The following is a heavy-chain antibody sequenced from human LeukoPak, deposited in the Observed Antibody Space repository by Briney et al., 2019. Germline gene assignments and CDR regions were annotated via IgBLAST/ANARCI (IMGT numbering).Heavy chain of an antibody. J-gene: IGHJ4*02. CDR1: GCILSSYS. CDR2: ISGSGGST. CDR3: PNGRSYVNDVCHGDFDY. Sequence: PGGSLRLSCTASGCILSSYSMSWFRQAPGKGLEWVSTISGSGGSTYYADSVKGRFTISRDNSKNPVYLQIDSLRAEDTAVYYCPNGRSYVNDVCHGDFDYWGQGTLVTVSS. V-gene: IGHV3-23*01. D-gene: IGHD2-8*01.